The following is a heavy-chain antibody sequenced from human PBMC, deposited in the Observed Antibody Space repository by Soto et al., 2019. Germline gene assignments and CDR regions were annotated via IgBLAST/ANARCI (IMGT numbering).Heavy chain of an antibody. CDR1: GFTFGDYA. CDR2: IRSKAYGGTT. V-gene: IGHV3-49*04. CDR3: AKMIVVKSSWDLSDAFDI. J-gene: IGHJ3*02. D-gene: IGHD3-22*01. Sequence: EVQLVESGGGLVQPGRSLRLSCTASGFTFGDYAMSWVRQAPGKGLEWVGFIRSKAYGGTTEYAASVKGRFTISRDDSKNTLYLQMNSLRAEDTAVYYCAKMIVVKSSWDLSDAFDIWGQGTMVTVSS.